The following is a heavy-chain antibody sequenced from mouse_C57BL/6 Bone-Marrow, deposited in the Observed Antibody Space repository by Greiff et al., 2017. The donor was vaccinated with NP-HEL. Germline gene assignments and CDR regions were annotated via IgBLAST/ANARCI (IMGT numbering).Heavy chain of an antibody. D-gene: IGHD2-4*01. J-gene: IGHJ3*01. Sequence: EVQLVESGGDLVKPGGSLKLSCAASGFTFSSYGMSWVRQTPDKRLEWVATISSGGSYTYYPDSVKGRFTISRDNAKNTLYLQMSSLKSEDTAMYYCARHWIYYDYDDGAWFAYWGQGTLVTVSA. CDR2: ISSGGSYT. V-gene: IGHV5-6*01. CDR1: GFTFSSYG. CDR3: ARHWIYYDYDDGAWFAY.